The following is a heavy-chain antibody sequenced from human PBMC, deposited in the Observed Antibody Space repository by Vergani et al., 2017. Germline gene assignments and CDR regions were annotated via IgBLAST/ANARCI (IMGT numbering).Heavy chain of an antibody. D-gene: IGHD2-21*01. CDR3: AKVASLRSYYYYYYMDV. J-gene: IGHJ6*03. Sequence: EVQLVESGGGLVQPGRSLRLSCAASGFTFDDYAMHWVRQAPGKGLEWVSGISWNSGRIGYADSVKGRFTISRDNAKNSLYLQMNSLRAEDMALYYCAKVASLRSYYYYYYMDVWGKGTTVTVSS. CDR1: GFTFDDYA. CDR2: ISWNSGRI. V-gene: IGHV3-9*03.